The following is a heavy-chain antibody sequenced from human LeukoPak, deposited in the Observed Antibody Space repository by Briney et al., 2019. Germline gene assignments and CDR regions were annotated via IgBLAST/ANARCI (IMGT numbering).Heavy chain of an antibody. D-gene: IGHD3-3*01. J-gene: IGHJ3*02. V-gene: IGHV3-23*01. CDR3: AKDRYDFRWAFDI. Sequence: GGSLRLSCAASGFTFSSYAMSWVRQAPGKGLEWVSAISGSGGSTYYADSVKGQFTISRDNSKNTLYLQMNSLRAEDTAVYYCAKDRYDFRWAFDIWGQGTMVTVSS. CDR1: GFTFSSYA. CDR2: ISGSGGST.